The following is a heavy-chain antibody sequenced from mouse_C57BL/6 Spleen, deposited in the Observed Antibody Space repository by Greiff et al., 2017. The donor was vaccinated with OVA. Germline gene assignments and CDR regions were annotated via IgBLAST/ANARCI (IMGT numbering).Heavy chain of an antibody. D-gene: IGHD4-1*01. J-gene: IGHJ1*03. CDR1: GYAFSSYW. CDR2: IFHGDGDT. V-gene: IGHV1-80*01. Sequence: VQLQQSGAELVKPGASVKISCKASGYAFSSYWLNWVKQRPGKGLEWIGQIFHGDGDTNYNGKFKGKATLTADKSSSTAYMQLSSLTSEDSAVFFCARLTGTNGCFDVWGTGTTVTVSS. CDR3: ARLTGTNGCFDV.